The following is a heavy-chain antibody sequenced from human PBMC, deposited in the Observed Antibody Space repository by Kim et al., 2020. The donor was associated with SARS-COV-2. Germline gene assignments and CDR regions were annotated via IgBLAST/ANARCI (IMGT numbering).Heavy chain of an antibody. Sequence: SYDGRNNYYAASVKGRFTISRDNSKNTLYLQMNSLRAEDTAVYYCAKDTGGIDYWGEGTLVTVSS. CDR3: AKDTGGIDY. D-gene: IGHD3-16*01. V-gene: IGHV3-30*18. CDR2: SYDGRNN. J-gene: IGHJ4*02.